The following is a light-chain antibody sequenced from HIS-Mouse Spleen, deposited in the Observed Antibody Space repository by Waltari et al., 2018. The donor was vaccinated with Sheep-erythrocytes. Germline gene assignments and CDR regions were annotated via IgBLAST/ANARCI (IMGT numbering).Light chain of an antibody. J-gene: IGLJ3*02. CDR3: SSYAGSNNWV. V-gene: IGLV2-8*01. CDR2: EVS. Sequence: QSALPQPPSASGSPGPSVTISCTGTSRDVGGYNYVSWYQQHPGKAPQLMIYEVSKRPSGVPDRFSGSKSGNTASLTVSGLQAEDEADYYCSSYAGSNNWVFGGGTKLTVL. CDR1: SRDVGGYNY.